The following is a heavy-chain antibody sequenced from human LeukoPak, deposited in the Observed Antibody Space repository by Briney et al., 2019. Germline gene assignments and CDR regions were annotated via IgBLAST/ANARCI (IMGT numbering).Heavy chain of an antibody. D-gene: IGHD2-2*02. Sequence: GGSLRLSCAASGFTVSSSYMSWVRQAPGKGLEWVSVIYSGGSTYYADSVEGRFTISRDNSKNTLYLQMNSLRAEDTAVYYCAKVGYCSSTSCYTGAYYYYMDVWGKGTTVTVSS. CDR3: AKVGYCSSTSCYTGAYYYYMDV. J-gene: IGHJ6*03. CDR1: GFTVSSSY. CDR2: IYSGGST. V-gene: IGHV3-53*01.